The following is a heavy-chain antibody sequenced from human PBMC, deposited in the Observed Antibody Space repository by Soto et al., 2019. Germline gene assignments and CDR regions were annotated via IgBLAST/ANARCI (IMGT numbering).Heavy chain of an antibody. CDR3: AKATRDITMIVVAYRYAFDI. V-gene: IGHV3-30*18. D-gene: IGHD3-22*01. CDR1: GFTFSIYG. J-gene: IGHJ3*02. CDR2: ISYDGSNK. Sequence: GGSLRLSCAASGFTFSIYGMHWVRQAPGKGLEWVAVISYDGSNKYYADSVKGRFTISRDNSKNTLYLQMNSLRAEDTAVYYCAKATRDITMIVVAYRYAFDIWGQGTMVTVSS.